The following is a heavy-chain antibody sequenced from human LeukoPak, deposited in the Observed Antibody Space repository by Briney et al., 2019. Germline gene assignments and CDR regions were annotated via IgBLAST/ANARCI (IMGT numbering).Heavy chain of an antibody. V-gene: IGHV3-23*01. D-gene: IGHD5-24*01. CDR1: GFNFNDAA. CDR3: AKDIQLSA. CDR2: IASSGRNT. Sequence: QSGGSLRLSCAASGFNFNDAAMTWVRQAPGEGLEWVSLIASSGRNTYYTDSVRGRFTISRDNSKNTLSLQMNSLRVEDTAMYYCAKDIQLSAWGLGTMVTVSS. J-gene: IGHJ3*01.